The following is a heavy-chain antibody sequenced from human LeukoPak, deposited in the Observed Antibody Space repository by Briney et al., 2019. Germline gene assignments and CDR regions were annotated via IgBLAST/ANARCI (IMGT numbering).Heavy chain of an antibody. J-gene: IGHJ5*02. V-gene: IGHV3-23*01. CDR1: GFTFSSYA. Sequence: GGSLRLSCAASGFTFSSYAMSWVRQAPGKGLEWVSAISGSGGSTYYADSVKGQFTISRDNSKNTLYLQMNSLRAEDTAVYYCAKPIPLYSSSWIAVAGPFDPWGQGTLVTVSS. D-gene: IGHD6-13*01. CDR3: AKPIPLYSSSWIAVAGPFDP. CDR2: ISGSGGST.